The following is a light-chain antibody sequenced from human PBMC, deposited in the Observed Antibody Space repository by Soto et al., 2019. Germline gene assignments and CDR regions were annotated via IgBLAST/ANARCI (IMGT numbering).Light chain of an antibody. J-gene: IGLJ1*01. CDR1: SSDVGGYNY. CDR3: SSYTTSNTRQIV. CDR2: DVT. V-gene: IGLV2-14*03. Sequence: QSALTQPASVSGSPGQSITISCTGTSSDVGGYNYVSWYQHHPGIAPKLIIYDVTNRPSGVSNPFSGSKSGNTASLTISGLQPEDEADYYCSSYTTSNTRQIVFGTGTQLTVL.